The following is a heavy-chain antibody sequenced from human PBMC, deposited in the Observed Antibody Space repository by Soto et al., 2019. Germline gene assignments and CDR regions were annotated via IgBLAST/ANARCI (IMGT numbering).Heavy chain of an antibody. CDR2: IYYSGST. D-gene: IGHD2-2*01. V-gene: IGHV4-59*08. CDR1: GGSISSYY. Sequence: SETLSLTCTVSGGSISSYYWSWIRQPPGKGLEWIGYIYYSGSTNYNPSLKSRVTISVDTSKNQFSLKLSSVTAADTAVYYCARHINRGIVVVPAAPFDPWGQGTLVTVSS. CDR3: ARHINRGIVVVPAAPFDP. J-gene: IGHJ5*02.